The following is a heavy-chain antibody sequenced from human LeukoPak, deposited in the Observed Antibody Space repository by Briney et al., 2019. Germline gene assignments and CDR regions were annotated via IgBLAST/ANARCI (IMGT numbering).Heavy chain of an antibody. V-gene: IGHV4-59*01. CDR2: IYYSGST. D-gene: IGHD3-22*01. Sequence: PSETLSRTCTVSGGSISSYYWSWIRQPPGKGLEWIGYIYYSGSTNYNPSLKSRVTISVDTSKNQFSLKLSSVTAADTAVYYCARGHAYYYDSSGPNFDYWGQGTLVTVSS. J-gene: IGHJ4*02. CDR3: ARGHAYYYDSSGPNFDY. CDR1: GGSISSYY.